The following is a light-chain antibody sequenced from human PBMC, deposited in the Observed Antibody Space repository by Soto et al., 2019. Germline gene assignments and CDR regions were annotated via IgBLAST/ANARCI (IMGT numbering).Light chain of an antibody. Sequence: QSALTQPASVSGPPGQSITISCTGTSSDVGDYNYVSWYQQHPGRVPKLLIYEVTNRPSGVSNRFSGSKSGNTASLTISGLQAEDEAHYYCNSYTSSGTLAFGGGTKLTVL. J-gene: IGLJ2*01. V-gene: IGLV2-14*03. CDR2: EVT. CDR1: SSDVGDYNY. CDR3: NSYTSSGTLA.